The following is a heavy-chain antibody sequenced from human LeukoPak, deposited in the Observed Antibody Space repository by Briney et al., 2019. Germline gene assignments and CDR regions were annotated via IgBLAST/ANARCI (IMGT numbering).Heavy chain of an antibody. CDR1: GGSVNSSSYH. J-gene: IGHJ3*02. CDR3: ARQRVGTYYVDAFDI. Sequence: SETLSLTCTVSGGSVNSSSYHWAWIRQPPGKGLESIRSVYYSRSVHYSGVTYYNPSLTSRVTTSVDTSKNQFSLRLTSVTAADTAVYYCARQRVGTYYVDAFDIWGQGTMVTVSS. V-gene: IGHV4-39*01. CDR2: VYYSRSVHYSGVT. D-gene: IGHD1-26*01.